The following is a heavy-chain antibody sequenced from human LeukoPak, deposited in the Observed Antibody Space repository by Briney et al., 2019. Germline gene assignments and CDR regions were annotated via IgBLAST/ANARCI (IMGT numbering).Heavy chain of an antibody. J-gene: IGHJ4*02. CDR3: ARMPRYSYGYAIDY. D-gene: IGHD5-18*01. Sequence: SETLSLTCAVYGGSFSGYYWSWIRQPPGKGLEWIGEINHSGSTNYNPSLKSRVTISVDTSKNQFSLKLSSVTAADTAVYYCARMPRYSYGYAIDYWGQGTLVTVSS. CDR2: INHSGST. V-gene: IGHV4-34*01. CDR1: GGSFSGYY.